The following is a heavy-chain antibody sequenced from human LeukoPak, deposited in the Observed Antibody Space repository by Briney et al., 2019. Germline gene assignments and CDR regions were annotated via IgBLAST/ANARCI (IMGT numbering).Heavy chain of an antibody. Sequence: SETLSLTCTVSGGSISSYYWSWIRQPPGKGLEWIGYIYYSGSTNYNPSLKSRVTISVDTSKNQSSLKLSSVTAADTAVYYCARGGGYNSLIDYWGQGTLVTVSS. CDR1: GGSISSYY. D-gene: IGHD5-24*01. CDR2: IYYSGST. V-gene: IGHV4-59*01. J-gene: IGHJ4*02. CDR3: ARGGGYNSLIDY.